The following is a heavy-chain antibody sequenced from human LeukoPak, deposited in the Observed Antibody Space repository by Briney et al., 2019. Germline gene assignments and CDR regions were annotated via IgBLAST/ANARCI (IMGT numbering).Heavy chain of an antibody. CDR3: AKDYDFWSVNWFDP. J-gene: IGHJ5*02. CDR2: ISGSGGST. CDR1: GLTLKTYW. V-gene: IGHV3-23*01. Sequence: PGGSLRLSCAASGLTLKTYWMSWVRQAPGKGLEWVSAISGSGGSTYYADSVKGRFTISRDNSKNTLYLQMNSLRAEDTAVYYCAKDYDFWSVNWFDPWGQGTLVTVSS. D-gene: IGHD3-3*01.